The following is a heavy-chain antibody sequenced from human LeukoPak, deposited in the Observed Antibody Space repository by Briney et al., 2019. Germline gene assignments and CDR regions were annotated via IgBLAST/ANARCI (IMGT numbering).Heavy chain of an antibody. CDR3: ARAQYASGSSFDY. Sequence: PSETLSLSCTVSGGSISTHYWSWIRQPPGKGLEWIGYIYYTGSTNYNPSLKSRVTMAIDTSKNQFSLELTFVSAADTAVYYCARAQYASGSSFDYWGQGTLATVSS. CDR2: IYYTGST. D-gene: IGHD3-10*01. CDR1: GGSISTHY. J-gene: IGHJ4*02. V-gene: IGHV4-59*11.